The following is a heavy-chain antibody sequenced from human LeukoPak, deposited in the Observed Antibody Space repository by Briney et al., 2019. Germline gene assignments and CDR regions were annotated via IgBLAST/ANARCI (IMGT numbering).Heavy chain of an antibody. CDR3: ARDSAGWLQLGYYFDH. CDR1: GYTFTGYY. V-gene: IGHV1-2*02. CDR2: INPNSGGT. J-gene: IGHJ4*02. D-gene: IGHD5-24*01. Sequence: ASVKVSCKASGYTFTGYYMHWVRQAPGQGLEWMGWINPNSGGTNYAQKFQGRVTMTRDTSISTAYMELSRLRSDDTAVYYCARDSAGWLQLGYYFDHWGQGTLVTVSS.